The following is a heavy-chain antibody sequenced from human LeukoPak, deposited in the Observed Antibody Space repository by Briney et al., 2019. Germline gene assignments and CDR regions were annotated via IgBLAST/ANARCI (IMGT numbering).Heavy chain of an antibody. Sequence: GGPLRLSCAASGFTFSSYAVSWVRQAPGKGLEGVSAISGSGGSTYYADSVKGRFTISRDNSKNTLYLQMNSLRAEDTAVYYCAKLGRIAVAGEGYRGQGTLVTVSS. V-gene: IGHV3-23*01. D-gene: IGHD6-19*01. CDR3: AKLGRIAVAGEGY. J-gene: IGHJ4*02. CDR2: ISGSGGST. CDR1: GFTFSSYA.